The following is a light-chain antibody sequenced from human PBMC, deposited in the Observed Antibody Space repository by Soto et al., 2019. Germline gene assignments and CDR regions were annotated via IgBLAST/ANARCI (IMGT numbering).Light chain of an antibody. CDR2: DVT. V-gene: IGLV2-11*01. J-gene: IGLJ2*01. CDR1: SSDVGGYNY. CDR3: CSYAGRFGVL. Sequence: QSALTQPRSVSGSPGQSVTISCTGTSSDVGGYNYVSWYQQHPDKAPKLMVYDVTERPSGVPDRFSGSKSVNLASLTISGLQAEDEADYYCCSYAGRFGVLFGGGTKLTVL.